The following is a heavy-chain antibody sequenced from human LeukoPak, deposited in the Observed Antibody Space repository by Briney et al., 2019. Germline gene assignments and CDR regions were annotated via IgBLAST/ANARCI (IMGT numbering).Heavy chain of an antibody. J-gene: IGHJ5*02. Sequence: SETLSLTCTVSGGSISNYYWSWIRQTAGKGLEWIGLISTSGSPNYNPSLKSRVTMPVDTSKNQFSLKLSSVTAADTAVYYCARDLTTPPYNWFDPWSQGTLVTVSS. CDR1: GGSISNYY. D-gene: IGHD4/OR15-4a*01. CDR3: ARDLTTPPYNWFDP. V-gene: IGHV4-4*07. CDR2: ISTSGSP.